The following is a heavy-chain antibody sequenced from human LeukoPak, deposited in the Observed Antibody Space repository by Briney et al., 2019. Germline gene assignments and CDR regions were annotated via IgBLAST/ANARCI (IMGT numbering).Heavy chain of an antibody. J-gene: IGHJ6*02. CDR1: GFTFSSYS. V-gene: IGHV3-21*01. CDR2: ISSSSSYI. Sequence: GGSLRLSCAASGFTFSSYSMNRVRQAPGKGLEWVSSISSSSSYIYYADSVKGRFTISRDNAKNSLYLQMNSLRAEDTAVYYCARDRCSGGSCYLNYGMDAWGQGTTVTVSS. D-gene: IGHD2-15*01. CDR3: ARDRCSGGSCYLNYGMDA.